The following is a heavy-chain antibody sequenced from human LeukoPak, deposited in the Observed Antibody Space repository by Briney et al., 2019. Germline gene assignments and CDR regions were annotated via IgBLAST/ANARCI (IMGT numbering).Heavy chain of an antibody. J-gene: IGHJ4*02. CDR3: AKDLGRSTMVRGGFDY. V-gene: IGHV3-30*18. Sequence: GGSLRLSCAASGFTFSSYGMHWVRQAPGKGLEWVAVISYDGSNKYYVDSVKGRFTISRDNSKNTLYLQMNSLRAEDTAVYYCAKDLGRSTMVRGGFDYWGQGTLVPVSS. D-gene: IGHD3-10*01. CDR2: ISYDGSNK. CDR1: GFTFSSYG.